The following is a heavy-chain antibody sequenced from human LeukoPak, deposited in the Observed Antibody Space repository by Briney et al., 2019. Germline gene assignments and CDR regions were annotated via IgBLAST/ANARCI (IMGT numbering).Heavy chain of an antibody. CDR3: ARQRGQSYNNWFDP. V-gene: IGHV4-59*01. D-gene: IGHD1-1*01. Sequence: PSETLSLTCTVSGDSISSYYWSWIRQPPGKGLEWIGYIYYSGSTNYNPSLKSRVTISVDTSKNQFSLKLSSVTAADTAVYYCARQRGQSYNNWFDPWGQGTLVTVSS. CDR2: IYYSGST. J-gene: IGHJ5*02. CDR1: GDSISSYY.